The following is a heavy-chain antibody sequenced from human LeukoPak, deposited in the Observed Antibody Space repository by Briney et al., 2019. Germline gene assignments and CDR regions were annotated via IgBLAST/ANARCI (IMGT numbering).Heavy chain of an antibody. CDR1: GFIFSSYW. J-gene: IGHJ5*02. D-gene: IGHD3-22*01. CDR2: INSDESST. CDR3: ARGDSRVYYYTSGFDP. Sequence: GGSLRLSCAASGFIFSSYWMHWFRQAPGKGLVWVSRINSDESSTVYADSVKGRFTISRDNAKNTLHLQMNSLRAEDTAVYYCARGDSRVYYYTSGFDPWGQGTLVTVSS. V-gene: IGHV3-74*01.